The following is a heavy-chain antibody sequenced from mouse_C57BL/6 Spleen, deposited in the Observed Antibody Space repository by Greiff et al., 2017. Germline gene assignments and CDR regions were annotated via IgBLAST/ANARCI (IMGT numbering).Heavy chain of an antibody. CDR1: GFNIKDYY. CDR2: IDPEDGDT. V-gene: IGHV14-1*01. J-gene: IGHJ1*03. Sequence: VQLKESGAELVRPGASVKLSCTASGFNIKDYYMHWVKQRPEQGLEWIGRIDPEDGDTEYAPKFQGKATMTADTSSNTAYLQLSSLTSEDTAVYYCTSTVVATPWYFDVWGTGTTVTVSS. CDR3: TSTVVATPWYFDV. D-gene: IGHD1-1*01.